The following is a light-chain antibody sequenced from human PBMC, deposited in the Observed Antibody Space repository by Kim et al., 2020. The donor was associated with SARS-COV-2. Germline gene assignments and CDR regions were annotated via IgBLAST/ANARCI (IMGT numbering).Light chain of an antibody. CDR3: QQHNSYPIT. CDR1: QGISSY. Sequence: IQLTQSPSSLSASVGDRVTITCRASQGISSYLVWYQQKPGKAPKLLIYAASTLQSGVPSRFSGSGSGTDFTLTISSLQPEDFATYYCQQHNSYPITFGQGTRLEIK. J-gene: IGKJ5*01. V-gene: IGKV1-9*01. CDR2: AAS.